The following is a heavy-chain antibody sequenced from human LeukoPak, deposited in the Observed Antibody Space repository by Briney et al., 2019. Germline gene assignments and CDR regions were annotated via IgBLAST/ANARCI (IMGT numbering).Heavy chain of an antibody. Sequence: GGSLRLSCAASGFTFDDYAMHWVRQAPGKGLEWVSGISWNSGSIGYADSVKGRFTISRDNAKNSLYLQMNSPRAEDTALYYCAKDRVSGSSWYYFDYWGQGTLVTVSS. V-gene: IGHV3-9*01. CDR2: ISWNSGSI. CDR1: GFTFDDYA. J-gene: IGHJ4*02. CDR3: AKDRVSGSSWYYFDY. D-gene: IGHD6-13*01.